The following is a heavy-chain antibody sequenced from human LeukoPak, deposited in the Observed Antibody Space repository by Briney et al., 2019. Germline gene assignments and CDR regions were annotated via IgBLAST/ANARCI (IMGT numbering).Heavy chain of an antibody. CDR3: ATTYSSGWYTWFDP. D-gene: IGHD6-13*01. Sequence: ASVKVSCKASGYTFPSYDINWVRQASGLGLEWMGWMNPNSGNTGYAQKFQGRVTMTRDTSINTAYMELSSLRSEDTAVYYCATTYSSGWYTWFDPWGQGTLVTVSS. CDR2: MNPNSGNT. V-gene: IGHV1-8*01. CDR1: GYTFPSYD. J-gene: IGHJ5*02.